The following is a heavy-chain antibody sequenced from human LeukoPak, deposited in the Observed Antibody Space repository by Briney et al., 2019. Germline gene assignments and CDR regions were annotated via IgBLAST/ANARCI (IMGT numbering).Heavy chain of an antibody. CDR2: IWYDGSNK. Sequence: GRSLRLSCAASGFTFSSYGMHWVRQAPGKGLEWVAVIWYDGSNKYYADSVKGRFTISRDNSKNTLYLQMNSLRAEDTAVYYCAKDGSPLYDFWSGYYGDYWGQGTLVTVSS. D-gene: IGHD3-3*01. V-gene: IGHV3-33*06. CDR3: AKDGSPLYDFWSGYYGDY. J-gene: IGHJ4*02. CDR1: GFTFSSYG.